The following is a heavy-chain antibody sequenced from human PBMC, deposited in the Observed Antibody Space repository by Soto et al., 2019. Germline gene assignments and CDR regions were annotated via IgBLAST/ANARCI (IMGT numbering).Heavy chain of an antibody. CDR2: INAGNGNT. Sequence: ASVKVSCKASGYTFTSYAMHWVRQAPGQRLEWMGWINAGNGNTKYSQKFQGRVTITRDTSAGTAYMELSSLRSEDTAVYYCASGKYGSGWPGYWGQGTLVTVSS. CDR3: ASGKYGSGWPGY. CDR1: GYTFTSYA. J-gene: IGHJ4*02. D-gene: IGHD6-19*01. V-gene: IGHV1-3*01.